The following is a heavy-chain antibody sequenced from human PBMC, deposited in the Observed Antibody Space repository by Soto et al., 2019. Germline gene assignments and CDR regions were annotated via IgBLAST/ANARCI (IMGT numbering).Heavy chain of an antibody. CDR1: CVSISNSSYY. J-gene: IGHJ4*02. CDR3: ARHGSD. V-gene: IGHV4-39*01. CDR2: IYYRGIT. Sequence: SETLSLTCTVSCVSISNSSYYWRRIRRPPGKGLEWIGTIYYRGITYYNPSLKSRVTIPVDTSKNQFSLKLTSVIAADTAVYYCARHGSDWGQGTLVTVSS.